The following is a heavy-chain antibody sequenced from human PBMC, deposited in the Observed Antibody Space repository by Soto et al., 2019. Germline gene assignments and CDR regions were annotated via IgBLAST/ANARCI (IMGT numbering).Heavy chain of an antibody. Sequence: ASVKVSCKASGYTFTSYYMHWVRQAPGQGLEWMGIINPSGGSTSYAQKFQGRVTMTRDTSTSTVYMELSSLRSEDTAVYYCARGTRITIFGVAKKHNWFDPWGQGTLATVSS. CDR2: INPSGGST. CDR1: GYTFTSYY. D-gene: IGHD3-3*01. J-gene: IGHJ5*02. V-gene: IGHV1-46*01. CDR3: ARGTRITIFGVAKKHNWFDP.